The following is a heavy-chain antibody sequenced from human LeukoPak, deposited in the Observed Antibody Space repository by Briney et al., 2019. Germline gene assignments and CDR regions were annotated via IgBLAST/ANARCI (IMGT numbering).Heavy chain of an antibody. V-gene: IGHV3-48*03. CDR1: GFTFSSYE. CDR3: ARGADRWNYSDY. Sequence: GGSLRLSCAASGFTFSSYEMNWVRRAPGKGLEWVSYISSSGSTIYYADSVKGRFTISRDNAKNSLYLQMNSLRAEDTAVYYCARGADRWNYSDYWGQGTLVTVSS. CDR2: ISSSGSTI. D-gene: IGHD4-23*01. J-gene: IGHJ4*02.